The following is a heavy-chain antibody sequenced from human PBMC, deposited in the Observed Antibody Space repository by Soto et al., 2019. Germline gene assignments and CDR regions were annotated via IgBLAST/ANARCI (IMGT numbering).Heavy chain of an antibody. CDR1: GFTYRDYW. CDR2: MNPDGSQT. V-gene: IGHV3-7*01. J-gene: IGHJ1*01. Sequence: LRLSCVASGFTYRDYWMAWVRQVPGRGLEWVAYMNPDGSQTFYVDSVKGRFTISRDNAKNSLYLQITILRVEDTAVYYCAREPRVLSYWGQGTLVTVSS. CDR3: AREPRVLSY. D-gene: IGHD3-10*01.